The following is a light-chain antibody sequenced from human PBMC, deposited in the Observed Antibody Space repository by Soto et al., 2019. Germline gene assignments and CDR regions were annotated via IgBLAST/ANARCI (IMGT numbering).Light chain of an antibody. CDR1: QRVSSSY. Sequence: EIVLTQSPGTLSLSPGERATLSCGASQRVSSSYLAWYQQKPGQAPRLLIYGASSRATGIPDRFSGSGSGTDXTLTISRLEPEDFAVYYCQQYGSSPWTFGQGTKV. CDR3: QQYGSSPWT. J-gene: IGKJ1*01. V-gene: IGKV3-20*01. CDR2: GAS.